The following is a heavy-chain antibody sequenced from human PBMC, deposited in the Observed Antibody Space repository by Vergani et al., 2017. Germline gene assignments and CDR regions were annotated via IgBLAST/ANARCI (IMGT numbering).Heavy chain of an antibody. D-gene: IGHD3-22*01. CDR2: IIPIFGTA. CDR3: ARVSYYDSSGYYKKIVQHAFDI. V-gene: IGHV1-69*01. CDR1: GGTFSSYA. J-gene: IGHJ3*02. Sequence: QVQLVQSGAEVKKPGSSVKVSCKASGGTFSSYAISWVRQAPGQGLEWMGGIIPIFGTANYAQKFQGRVTITADESTSTAYMELSSLRSEDTAVYYCARVSYYDSSGYYKKIVQHAFDIWGQGTMVTVSS.